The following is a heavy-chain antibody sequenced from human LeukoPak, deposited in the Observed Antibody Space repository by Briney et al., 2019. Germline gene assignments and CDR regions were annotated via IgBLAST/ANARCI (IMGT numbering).Heavy chain of an antibody. CDR3: ARDGDNWNDEYFDY. D-gene: IGHD1-20*01. CDR1: GGSISSGSYY. V-gene: IGHV4-61*02. Sequence: PSETLSLTCSVPGGSISSGSYYWSWIRQSAGKGLEWIGRIYTSGSTNYNPSLKSRVTISVDTSKNQFSLKLSSVTAADTAVYYCARDGDNWNDEYFDYWGQGTLVTVSS. J-gene: IGHJ4*02. CDR2: IYTSGST.